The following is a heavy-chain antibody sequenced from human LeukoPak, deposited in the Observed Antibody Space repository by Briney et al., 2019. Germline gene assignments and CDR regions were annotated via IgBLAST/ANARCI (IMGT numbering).Heavy chain of an antibody. J-gene: IGHJ4*02. D-gene: IGHD2-15*01. CDR3: TTWGPVVVAAHLDY. CDR2: IKSKTDGGTT. Sequence: GGSLRLSCAASGFTFSDAWMSWVRQAPGKGLEWVGRIKSKTDGGTTDCAAPVKGRFTISRDDSKNTLYLQMNSLKTEDTAVYYCTTWGPVVVAAHLDYWGQGILVTVSS. CDR1: GFTFSDAW. V-gene: IGHV3-15*01.